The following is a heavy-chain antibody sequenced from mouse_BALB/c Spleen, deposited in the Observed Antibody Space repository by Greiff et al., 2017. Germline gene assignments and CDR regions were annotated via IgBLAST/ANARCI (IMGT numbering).Heavy chain of an antibody. V-gene: IGHV1-69*02. Sequence: QVQLQQPGAELVRPGASVKLSCKASGYTFTSYWINWVKQRPGQGLEWIGNIYPSDSYTNYNQKFKDKATLTVDKSSSTAYMQLSSPTSEDSAVYYCTRKDDYDVGFAYWGQGTLVTVSA. CDR3: TRKDDYDVGFAY. J-gene: IGHJ3*01. D-gene: IGHD2-4*01. CDR2: IYPSDSYT. CDR1: GYTFTSYW.